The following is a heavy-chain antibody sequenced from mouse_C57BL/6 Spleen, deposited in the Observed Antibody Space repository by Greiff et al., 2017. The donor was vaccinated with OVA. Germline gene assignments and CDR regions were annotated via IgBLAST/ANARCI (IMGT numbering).Heavy chain of an antibody. D-gene: IGHD1-1*01. J-gene: IGHJ4*01. Sequence: QVQLQQPGAELVRPGPSVKLSCKASGYTFTSYWMHWVKQRPGQGLEWIGVIDPSDSYTNYNQKFKVKATLTVDTSSSTAYMQLSSLTSEDSAVYYGARVEYGSSSYAMDYWGQGTSVTVSS. CDR2: IDPSDSYT. CDR3: ARVEYGSSSYAMDY. CDR1: GYTFTSYW. V-gene: IGHV1-59*01.